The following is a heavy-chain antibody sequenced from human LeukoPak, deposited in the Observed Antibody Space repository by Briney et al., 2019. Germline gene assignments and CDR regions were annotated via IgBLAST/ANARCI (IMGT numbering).Heavy chain of an antibody. Sequence: SETLSLTCAVYGGSFSGYYWSWIRQPPGKGLEWIGEINHSGSTNYNPSLKSRVTISVDTSKNQFSLRLSSVTAADTAAYYCAIDMTIAAAGLDYWGQGTLVTVSS. CDR1: GGSFSGYY. CDR2: INHSGST. J-gene: IGHJ4*02. D-gene: IGHD6-13*01. CDR3: AIDMTIAAAGLDY. V-gene: IGHV4-34*01.